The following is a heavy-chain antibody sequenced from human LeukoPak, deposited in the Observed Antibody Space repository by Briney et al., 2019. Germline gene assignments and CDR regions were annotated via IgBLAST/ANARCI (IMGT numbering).Heavy chain of an antibody. CDR3: ATGEVATITPYYYHGMDV. CDR2: FDPEDGET. V-gene: IGHV1-24*01. Sequence: ASVKVSCKVSGYTLTELSMHWVRQAPGKGLEWMGGFDPEDGETIYAQKFQGRVTMTEDTSTDTAYMELSSLRSEDTAVYYCATGEVATITPYYYHGMDVWGQGTTVTVSS. D-gene: IGHD5-12*01. J-gene: IGHJ6*02. CDR1: GYTLTELS.